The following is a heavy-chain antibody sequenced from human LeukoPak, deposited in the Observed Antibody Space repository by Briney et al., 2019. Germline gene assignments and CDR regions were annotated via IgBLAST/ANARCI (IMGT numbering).Heavy chain of an antibody. D-gene: IGHD2-2*01. CDR1: GYSISSGYY. Sequence: PSETLSLTCAVSGYSISSGYYWGWIRQPPGKGLEWIGSIYHSGSTYYNPSLKSRVTISVDTSKNQFSLKLSSVTAADTAVYYCASHIVVVPAAHHDAFDIWGQGTMVTVSS. CDR3: ASHIVVVPAAHHDAFDI. V-gene: IGHV4-38-2*01. J-gene: IGHJ3*02. CDR2: IYHSGST.